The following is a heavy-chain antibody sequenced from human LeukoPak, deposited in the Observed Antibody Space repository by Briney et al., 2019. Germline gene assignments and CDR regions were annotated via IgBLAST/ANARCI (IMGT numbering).Heavy chain of an antibody. V-gene: IGHV3-23*01. CDR2: ISGSGGST. J-gene: IGHJ6*02. Sequence: GGSLRLSCAASGFTFSSYAMSWVRQAPGNGLEWVSAISGSGGSTYYADSVKGRFTISRDNSKNTLYLQMNSLRAEDTAVYYCAKDVTSYVYGMDVWGQGTTVTVSS. CDR1: GFTFSSYA. D-gene: IGHD2-2*01. CDR3: AKDVTSYVYGMDV.